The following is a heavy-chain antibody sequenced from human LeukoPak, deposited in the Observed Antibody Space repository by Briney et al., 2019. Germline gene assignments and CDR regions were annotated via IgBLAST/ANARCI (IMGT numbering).Heavy chain of an antibody. V-gene: IGHV1-46*01. Sequence: GATVKVSCKAYGYTFTSYYMRWVRQAPGQGLEWVGIINPSGGSTSYAQKFQGRVTMTRDTSTSTVYMELSSLRSKDTAVYYCARERDYYDSSYYYYGMDVWGQGTTVTVSS. CDR2: INPSGGST. J-gene: IGHJ6*02. CDR3: ARERDYYDSSYYYYGMDV. CDR1: GYTFTSYY. D-gene: IGHD3-22*01.